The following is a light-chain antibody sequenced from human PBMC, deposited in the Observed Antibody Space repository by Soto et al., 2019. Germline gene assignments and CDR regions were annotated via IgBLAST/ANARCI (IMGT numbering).Light chain of an antibody. J-gene: IGLJ1*01. CDR1: NSDVAVYHY. CDR3: SSYSRSSSV. CDR2: DVS. Sequence: QSALTQPASVSGSPGQSITISCTGTNSDVAVYHYVSWYQHHPGKAPKLMIYDVSNRPSGVSNRFSGSKSGNTASLTISGLQAEDEADYYCSSYSRSSSVFGTGTKLTVL. V-gene: IGLV2-14*03.